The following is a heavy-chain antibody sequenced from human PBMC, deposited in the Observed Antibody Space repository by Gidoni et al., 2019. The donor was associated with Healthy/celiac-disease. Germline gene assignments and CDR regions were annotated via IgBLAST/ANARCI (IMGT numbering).Heavy chain of an antibody. CDR3: AKDAVEVLAGIDY. J-gene: IGHJ4*02. CDR2: ISWNSGSI. V-gene: IGHV3-9*01. D-gene: IGHD2-15*01. CDR1: GFPFDDYA. Sequence: EVQLVESGGGLVQPGRSLRLSCASSGFPFDDYAMHWVRQAPGKGLEGVSGISWNSGSIGYADSVKGRFTISRDNAKNSLYLQMNSLRAEDTALYYCAKDAVEVLAGIDYWGQGTLVTVSS.